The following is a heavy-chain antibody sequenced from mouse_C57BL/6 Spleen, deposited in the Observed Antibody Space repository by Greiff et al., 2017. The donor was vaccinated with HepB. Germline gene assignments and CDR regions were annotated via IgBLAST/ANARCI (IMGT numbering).Heavy chain of an antibody. CDR2: INPYNGGT. Sequence: VQLQQSGPVLVKPGASVKMSCKASGYTFTDYYMNWVKQSHGKSLEWIGVINPYNGGTSYNQKFKGKATLTVDKSSSTAYMELNSLTSEDSAVYYCALITTVFDYWGQGTTLTVSS. CDR3: ALITTVFDY. V-gene: IGHV1-19*01. CDR1: GYTFTDYY. D-gene: IGHD1-1*01. J-gene: IGHJ2*01.